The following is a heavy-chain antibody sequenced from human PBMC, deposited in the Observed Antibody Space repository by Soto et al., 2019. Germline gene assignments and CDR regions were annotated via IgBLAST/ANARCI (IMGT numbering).Heavy chain of an antibody. D-gene: IGHD6-19*01. CDR1: GGSMTGYF. CDR3: ARTHWVSGTEY. Sequence: SETLSLTCTVSGGSMTGYFWTWIRQPAGKGLEWIGHVYNTGNTDYNPSLESRISMAVDTSKRQFSLKVKSVTAADTAVYYCARTHWVSGTEYWGQGTLVTVSS. CDR2: VYNTGNT. V-gene: IGHV4-4*07. J-gene: IGHJ4*02.